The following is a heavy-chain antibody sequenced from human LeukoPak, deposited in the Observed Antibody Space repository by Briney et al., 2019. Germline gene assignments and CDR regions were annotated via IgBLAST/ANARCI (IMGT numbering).Heavy chain of an antibody. CDR3: AGGYCSSTSCYAPLDY. CDR1: GGSISNYY. D-gene: IGHD2-2*01. V-gene: IGHV4-59*08. Sequence: SETLSLTCTVSGGSISNYYWSWIRQPPGKGLEWIGYIYNSGSTNYNPSLKSRVTISVDTSKNQFSLKLNSVTAADTAVYYCAGGYCSSTSCYAPLDYWGQGTLDTVSS. CDR2: IYNSGST. J-gene: IGHJ4*02.